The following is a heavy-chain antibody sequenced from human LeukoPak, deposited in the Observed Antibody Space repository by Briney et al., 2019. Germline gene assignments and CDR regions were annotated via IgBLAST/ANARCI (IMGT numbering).Heavy chain of an antibody. CDR3: AKDSAYSSGWYAY. V-gene: IGHV3-23*01. Sequence: GGSLRLSCAASGFTLSSYGMSWVRQAPGKGLEWVSAISGSGGSTYYADSVRGRFTISRDNSKNTLYLQMNSLRAEDTAVYYCAKDSAYSSGWYAYWGQGTLVTVSS. CDR2: ISGSGGST. J-gene: IGHJ4*02. CDR1: GFTLSSYG. D-gene: IGHD6-19*01.